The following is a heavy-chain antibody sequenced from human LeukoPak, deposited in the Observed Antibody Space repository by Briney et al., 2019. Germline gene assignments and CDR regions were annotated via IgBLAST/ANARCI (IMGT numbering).Heavy chain of an antibody. CDR3: ARDRGYNWNDGGGGFDY. J-gene: IGHJ4*02. Sequence: ASVKVSCKASGYTFTSYGISWVRRAPGQGLEWMGWISTYNGNTNYAQKLQGRVTMTTDTSTSTAYMELRSLRSDDTAVYYCARDRGYNWNDGGGGFDYWGQGTLVTVSS. CDR2: ISTYNGNT. D-gene: IGHD1-20*01. V-gene: IGHV1-18*01. CDR1: GYTFTSYG.